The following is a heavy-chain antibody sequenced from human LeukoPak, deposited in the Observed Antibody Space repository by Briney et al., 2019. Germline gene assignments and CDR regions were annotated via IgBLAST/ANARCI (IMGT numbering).Heavy chain of an antibody. D-gene: IGHD2-2*01. CDR2: ISAYNGNT. J-gene: IGHJ5*02. CDR3: ASDRPDIVVVPAAMSSWFDP. Sequence: ASVKVSCKASGYTFTSYGISWVRQAPGQGLEWMGWISAYNGNTNYAQKLQGRVTMTTDTSTSTAYMELRSLRSDDTAVYYCASDRPDIVVVPAAMSSWFDPWGQGTLVTVSS. CDR1: GYTFTSYG. V-gene: IGHV1-18*01.